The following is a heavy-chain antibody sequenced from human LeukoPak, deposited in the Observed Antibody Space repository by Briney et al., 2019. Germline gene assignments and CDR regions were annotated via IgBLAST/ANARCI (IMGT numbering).Heavy chain of an antibody. CDR1: GFTFSIYG. D-gene: IGHD6-19*01. CDR2: LSVIGGNT. J-gene: IGHJ4*02. CDR3: AKGGWLEY. V-gene: IGHV3-23*01. Sequence: GRSLRLSCAASGFTFSIYGMHWVRQAPGKGLEWVSILSVIGGNTNYANSVKGRFTSSRDNSKNTPYLQMNSLRAEDTAVYYCAKGGWLEYWGQGTLVTVSS.